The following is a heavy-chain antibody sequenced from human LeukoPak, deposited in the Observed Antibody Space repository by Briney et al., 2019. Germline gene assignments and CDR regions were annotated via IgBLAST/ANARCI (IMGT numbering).Heavy chain of an antibody. CDR1: GFTFSSYG. CDR3: AGLRVVVAATGGWFDP. CDR2: IYYSGST. Sequence: MPGGSLRLSCAASGFTFSSYGMHWIRQPPGKGLEWIGYIYYSGSTNYNPSLKSRVTISVDTSKNQFSLKLSSVTAADTAVYYCAGLRVVVAATGGWFDPWGQGTLVTVSS. D-gene: IGHD2-15*01. J-gene: IGHJ5*02. V-gene: IGHV4-59*12.